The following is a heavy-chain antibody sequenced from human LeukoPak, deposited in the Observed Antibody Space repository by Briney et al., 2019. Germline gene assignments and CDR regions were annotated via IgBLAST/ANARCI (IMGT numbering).Heavy chain of an antibody. CDR3: ARDRDTAMVD. D-gene: IGHD5-18*01. CDR1: GFTFSSYA. V-gene: IGHV3-30*04. CDR2: ISYDGSNK. J-gene: IGHJ4*02. Sequence: GGSLRLSCAASGFTFSSYAMHWVRQALGKGLEWVAVISYDGSNKYYADSVKGRFTISRDNSKNTLYLQMNSLRAEDTAVYYCARDRDTAMVDWGQGTLVTVSS.